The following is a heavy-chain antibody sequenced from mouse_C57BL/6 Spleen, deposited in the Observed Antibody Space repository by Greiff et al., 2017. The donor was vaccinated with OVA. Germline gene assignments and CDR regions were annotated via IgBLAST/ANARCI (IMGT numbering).Heavy chain of an antibody. D-gene: IGHD2-5*01. CDR2: IWWDDDK. CDR3: VDGYSKDYAMDY. J-gene: IGHJ4*01. CDR1: GFSLSTFGMG. Sequence: QVTLKVSGPGILQPSQTLSLTCSFSGFSLSTFGMGVGWIRQPSGMGLVWLAHIWWDDDKYYNPALKSRLTISKDTSKNQVFLKIANVDTADTATYYYVDGYSKDYAMDYWGQGTSVTVSS. V-gene: IGHV8-8*01.